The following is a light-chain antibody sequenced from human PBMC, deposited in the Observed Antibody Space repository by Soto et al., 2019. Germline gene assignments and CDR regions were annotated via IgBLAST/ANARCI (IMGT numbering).Light chain of an antibody. CDR2: GAS. Sequence: EKVITQSPATLAVSPGERATPSCRASQSVSSNLAWYQQKPGQAPRLLIYGASTRATGIPARFSGSGSGTEFTLTISSLQSEDFAVYYCQQYNNWLSWTFGQGTKVDI. V-gene: IGKV3-15*01. CDR1: QSVSSN. J-gene: IGKJ1*01. CDR3: QQYNNWLSWT.